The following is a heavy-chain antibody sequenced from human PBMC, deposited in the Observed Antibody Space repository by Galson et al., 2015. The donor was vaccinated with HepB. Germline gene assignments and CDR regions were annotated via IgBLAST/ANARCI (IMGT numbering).Heavy chain of an antibody. CDR3: AMRGEDFWSGYHGYYHYMDV. V-gene: IGHV3-11*01. D-gene: IGHD3-3*01. CDR1: GFTFNSYA. J-gene: IGHJ6*03. CDR2: ISSSGSTT. Sequence: LRLSCAASGFTFNSYAMSWIRQAPGRGLEWVSYISSSGSTTYYADSVKGRFTISRDNAKNSLYLQMNSLRAEDTAVYYCAMRGEDFWSGYHGYYHYMDVWGKGTTVTVSS.